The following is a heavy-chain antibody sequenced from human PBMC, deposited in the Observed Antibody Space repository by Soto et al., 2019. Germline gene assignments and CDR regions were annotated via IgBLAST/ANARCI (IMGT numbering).Heavy chain of an antibody. Sequence: RGGSLRLSCAASGFTFSSYSMNWVRQAPGKGLEWVSYISSSSSTIYYADSVKGRFTISRDNAKNSLYLQMNSLRDEDTAVYYCARDTRDYVWGSYRDHHYYYGMDVWGQGTTVTVSS. CDR2: ISSSSSTI. D-gene: IGHD3-16*02. V-gene: IGHV3-48*02. CDR1: GFTFSSYS. J-gene: IGHJ6*02. CDR3: ARDTRDYVWGSYRDHHYYYGMDV.